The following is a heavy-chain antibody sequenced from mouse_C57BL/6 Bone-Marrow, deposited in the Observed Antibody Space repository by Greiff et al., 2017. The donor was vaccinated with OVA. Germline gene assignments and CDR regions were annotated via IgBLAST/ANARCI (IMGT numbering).Heavy chain of an antibody. CDR2: VYPYNGGT. J-gene: IGHJ2*01. D-gene: IGHD1-1*01. Sequence: LMEPGPSVKISCKASGFTFTDYYMHWVKQSHGKSLEWIGLVYPYNGGTSYNQKFKGKATLTVDTSSSTAYMELNSLTSEDSAVYYCARERLLRFDYWGQGTTLTVSS. CDR3: ARERLLRFDY. CDR1: GFTFTDYY. V-gene: IGHV1-36*01.